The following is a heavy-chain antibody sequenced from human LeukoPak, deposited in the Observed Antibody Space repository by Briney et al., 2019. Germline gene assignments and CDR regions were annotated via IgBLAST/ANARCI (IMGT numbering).Heavy chain of an antibody. D-gene: IGHD6-13*01. CDR1: GGSISSYY. CDR3: ARGEAAAGNFDY. J-gene: IGHJ4*02. CDR2: IYYSGST. Sequence: SGTLSLTCTVSGGSISSYYWSWIRQPPGKGLEWIGYIYYSGSTNYNPSLKSRVTISVDTPKNQFSLKLSSVTAADTAVYYCARGEAAAGNFDYWGQGTLVTVSS. V-gene: IGHV4-59*01.